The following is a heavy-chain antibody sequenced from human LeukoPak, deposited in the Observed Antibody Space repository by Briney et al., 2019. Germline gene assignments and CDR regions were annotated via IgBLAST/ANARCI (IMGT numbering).Heavy chain of an antibody. V-gene: IGHV4-39*07. J-gene: IGHJ4*02. D-gene: IGHD6-13*01. CDR2: IYYSGST. CDR1: GGSISSSSYY. Sequence: SETLSLTCTVSGGSISSSSYYWGWIRQPPGKGLEWIGSIYYSGSTYYNPSLKSRVTISVDTSKNQFSLKLSSVTAADTAVYYCARDLIAAAVPFDYWGQGTLVTVSS. CDR3: ARDLIAAAVPFDY.